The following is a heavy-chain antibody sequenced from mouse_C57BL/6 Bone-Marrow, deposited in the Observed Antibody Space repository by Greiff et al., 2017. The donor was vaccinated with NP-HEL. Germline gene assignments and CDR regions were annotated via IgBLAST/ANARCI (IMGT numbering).Heavy chain of an antibody. V-gene: IGHV1-82*01. CDR2: IYPGDGDT. CDR1: GYAFSSSW. CDR3: AIDGSSPWYFDV. D-gene: IGHD1-1*01. J-gene: IGHJ1*03. Sequence: QVQLQQSGPELVKPGASVKISCKASGYAFSSSWMNWVKQRPGKGLEWIGRIYPGDGDTNYNGKFKGQATLTADKSSSTAYMQLSSLTSEDSAVDVCAIDGSSPWYFDVWGTGTTVTVSS.